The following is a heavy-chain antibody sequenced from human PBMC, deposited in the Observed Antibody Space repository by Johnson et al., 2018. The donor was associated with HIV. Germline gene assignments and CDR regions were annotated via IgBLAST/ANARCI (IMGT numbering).Heavy chain of an antibody. D-gene: IGHD6-6*01. Sequence: VPLVESGGGVVQPGRSLRPSCVASGYSFRNSAMHWVRQAPGKGLEWVATIWYDGSNNYYADSVKGRFTISRDNSKNTLYLQMNSLRAEDTAVYYCAKDRGAARAFDAFDIWGQGTMVTVSS. V-gene: IGHV3-33*06. J-gene: IGHJ3*02. CDR1: GYSFRNSA. CDR2: IWYDGSNN. CDR3: AKDRGAARAFDAFDI.